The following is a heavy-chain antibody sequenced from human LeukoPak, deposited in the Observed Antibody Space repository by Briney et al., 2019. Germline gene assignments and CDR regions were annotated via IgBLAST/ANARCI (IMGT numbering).Heavy chain of an antibody. Sequence: PGGSLRLSCPASGFTFSSYAMSWVRQAPGKGLEWVSAISGSGGSTYYADSVKGRFTISRDNSKNKLYLQMNSLRAEDTAVYYCANALPGYSYGLPLFDYWGQGTLVTVAS. CDR1: GFTFSSYA. D-gene: IGHD5-18*01. CDR3: ANALPGYSYGLPLFDY. CDR2: ISGSGGST. J-gene: IGHJ4*02. V-gene: IGHV3-23*01.